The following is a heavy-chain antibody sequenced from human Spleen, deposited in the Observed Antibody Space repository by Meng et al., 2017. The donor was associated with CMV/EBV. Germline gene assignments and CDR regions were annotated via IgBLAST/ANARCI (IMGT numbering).Heavy chain of an antibody. D-gene: IGHD3-10*01. CDR1: GYTFTGYY. CDR2: INPNSGGT. V-gene: IGHV1-2*02. J-gene: IGHJ4*02. Sequence: ASVKVSCKASGYTFTGYYMHWVRQAPGQGLEWMGWINPNSGGTNYAQKFQGRVTMTTDTSTSTAYMELRSLRFDDTAVYYCARDAYNDYGSRSYYFDYWGQGTVVTVSS. CDR3: ARDAYNDYGSRSYYFDY.